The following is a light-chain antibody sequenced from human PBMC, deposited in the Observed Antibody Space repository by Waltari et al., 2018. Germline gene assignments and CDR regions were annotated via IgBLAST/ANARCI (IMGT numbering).Light chain of an antibody. V-gene: IGLV3-19*01. Sequence: SSELTQDPAVSVALGQTVRITCQGDSLRSYTSSWYQQKPGQAPVLVIYGKNNRPSGIPGRFSGSSAGNTASLTITGAQADDEADYYCNSRDSSGNHLWVFGGGTKLTVL. CDR2: GKN. CDR1: SLRSYT. CDR3: NSRDSSGNHLWV. J-gene: IGLJ3*02.